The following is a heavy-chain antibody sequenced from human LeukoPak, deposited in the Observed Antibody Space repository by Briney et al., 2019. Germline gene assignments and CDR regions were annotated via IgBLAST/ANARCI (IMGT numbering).Heavy chain of an antibody. Sequence: PGGSLRLSCAASGFTFSGSAMHWVRQASGKGLEWVGRIRSKLNSYATAYAASVKGRFTISRDDSKNTAYLQMNSLKTEDTAVYYCTRTAMVTGFDSWGQGTLVTVSS. CDR3: TRTAMVTGFDS. CDR1: GFTFSGSA. CDR2: IRSKLNSYAT. V-gene: IGHV3-73*01. D-gene: IGHD5-18*01. J-gene: IGHJ4*02.